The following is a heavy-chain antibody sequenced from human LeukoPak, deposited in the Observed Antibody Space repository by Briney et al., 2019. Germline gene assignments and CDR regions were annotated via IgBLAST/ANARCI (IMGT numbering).Heavy chain of an antibody. CDR3: TRAPGYSGGWYNI. CDR2: INSDGSST. Sequence: GGSLRLSCAASGFTFSGYWMHWVRQAPGKGLVWVSHINSDGSSTSYADSVKGRFTISRDNAKNTLYLQMNSLRAEDTAVYYCTRAPGYSGGWYNIWGQGTLVTVSS. V-gene: IGHV3-74*01. CDR1: GFTFSGYW. J-gene: IGHJ4*02. D-gene: IGHD6-19*01.